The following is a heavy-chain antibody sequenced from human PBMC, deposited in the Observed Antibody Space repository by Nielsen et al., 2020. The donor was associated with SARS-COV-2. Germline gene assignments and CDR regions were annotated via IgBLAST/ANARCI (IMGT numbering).Heavy chain of an antibody. CDR2: ISDDNTI. Sequence: GESLKISCAASGFTFSSNDMSWVRQAPGKGLEWISYISDDNTIFYADSVKGRFTISRDNAKNSLYLQMNSLRDEDTAVYYCARDLELLTNYYALDYWGQGTLVTVSS. CDR3: ARDLELLTNYYALDY. CDR1: GFTFSSND. V-gene: IGHV3-48*02. D-gene: IGHD3-9*01. J-gene: IGHJ4*02.